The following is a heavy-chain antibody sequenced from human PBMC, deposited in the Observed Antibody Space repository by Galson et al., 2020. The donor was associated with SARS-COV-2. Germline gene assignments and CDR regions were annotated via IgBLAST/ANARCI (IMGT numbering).Heavy chain of an antibody. Sequence: ASETLSLTCSVFGGSITSSAFYWAWIRQSPGKGLEWIGTIHYYGGSTYYNPSLKSRVTIAGDASKNQFSLKLNSVTAADTAVYYCARSMITVADHWGQGILVTVSS. D-gene: IGHD3-16*01. CDR3: ARSMITVADH. CDR1: GGSITSSAFY. CDR2: IHYYGGST. J-gene: IGHJ5*02. V-gene: IGHV4-39*07.